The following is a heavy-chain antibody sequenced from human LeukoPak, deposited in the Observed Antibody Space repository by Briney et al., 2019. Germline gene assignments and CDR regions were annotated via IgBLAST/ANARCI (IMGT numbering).Heavy chain of an antibody. CDR2: IIPIFGTA. V-gene: IGHV1-69*05. Sequence: ASVKVSCTASGGTFSSYAISWVRQAPGQGLEWMGGIIPIFGTANYAQKFQGRVTITTDESTSTAYMELSSLRSEDTAVYYCAGGQRYSSSWNSLWGQGTLVTVSS. J-gene: IGHJ4*02. D-gene: IGHD6-13*01. CDR3: AGGQRYSSSWNSL. CDR1: GGTFSSYA.